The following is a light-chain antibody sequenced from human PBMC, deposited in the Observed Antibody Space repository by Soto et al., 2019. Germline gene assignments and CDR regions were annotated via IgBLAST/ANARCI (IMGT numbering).Light chain of an antibody. J-gene: IGLJ2*01. CDR3: AAWDDSLNGVV. CDR1: SSNIGTNT. Sequence: QSVLTQPPSASGTPGQRVTISCSGSSSNIGTNTVNWYQQLPGTAPKLLIYTYNQRPSGVPDRFSGSESGTSASLAISGLQSEYEADYYCAAWDDSLNGVVFGGGTKLTVL. CDR2: TYN. V-gene: IGLV1-44*01.